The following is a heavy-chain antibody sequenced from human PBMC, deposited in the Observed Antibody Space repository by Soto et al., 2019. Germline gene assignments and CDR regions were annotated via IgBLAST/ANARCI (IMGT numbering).Heavy chain of an antibody. CDR2: ISCYNGKT. J-gene: IGHJ6*02. CDR1: GYSFTAYG. CDR3: ARDAPPPELRFLEWHNYDYNGMDV. Sequence: QVQVVQSGDEVKETGASVRVSCKTSGYSFTAYGISWVRQAPGQGLEWMGWISCYNGKTKYAQKVSGRVTMTTDTSTSTAYMEVRSLRSDYTAIYYCARDAPPPELRFLEWHNYDYNGMDVWGQGTTVTVSS. V-gene: IGHV1-18*01. D-gene: IGHD3-3*01.